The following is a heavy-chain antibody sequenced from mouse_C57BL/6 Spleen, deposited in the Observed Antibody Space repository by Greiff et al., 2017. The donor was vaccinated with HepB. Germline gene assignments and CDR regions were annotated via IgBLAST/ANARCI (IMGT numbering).Heavy chain of an antibody. D-gene: IGHD1-1*01. V-gene: IGHV7-1*01. Sequence: EVQGVESGGGLVQSGRSLRLSCATSGFTFSDFYMEWVRQAPGKGLEWIAASRNKANDYTTEYSASVKGRFIVSRDTSQSILYLQMNALRAEDTAIYYCARASSYAMDDWGKGTSVTVSS. J-gene: IGHJ4*01. CDR1: GFTFSDFY. CDR3: ARASSYAMDD. CDR2: SRNKANDYTT.